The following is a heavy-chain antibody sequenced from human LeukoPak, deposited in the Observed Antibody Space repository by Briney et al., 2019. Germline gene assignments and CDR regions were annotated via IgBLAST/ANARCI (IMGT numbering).Heavy chain of an antibody. CDR1: GYTFTGYY. CDR3: ARGVRWDFYYYYYGMDV. CDR2: INPYSGGT. J-gene: IGHJ6*02. Sequence: ASVKVSCKASGYTFTGYYMHWVRQAPGQGLEWMGWINPYSGGTNYEQKVQGRVTMTRDTSISTAYMEVSRLRSDDTAVYYCARGVRWDFYYYYYGMDVWGQGTTVTVSS. V-gene: IGHV1-2*02. D-gene: IGHD1-26*01.